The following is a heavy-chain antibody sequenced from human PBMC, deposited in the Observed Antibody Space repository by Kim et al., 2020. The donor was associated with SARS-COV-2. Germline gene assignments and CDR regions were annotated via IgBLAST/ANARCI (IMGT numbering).Heavy chain of an antibody. CDR1: GFTFSDAW. V-gene: IGHV3-15*01. CDR3: NFLIDAFDI. J-gene: IGHJ3*02. Sequence: GGSLRLSCAASGFTFSDAWMSWVRQAPGKGLEWVGRIKSKSDGETTDYSSPVKGRFTISRDDSKTTLYLQMRSLKTEDTAVYYCNFLIDAFDIWGQGTVGTVSS. CDR2: IKSKSDGETT.